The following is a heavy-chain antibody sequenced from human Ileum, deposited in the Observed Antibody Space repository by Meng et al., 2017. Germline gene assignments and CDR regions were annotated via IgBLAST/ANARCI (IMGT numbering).Heavy chain of an antibody. CDR3: ARSIMMIVLVLTVGVDY. D-gene: IGHD3-22*01. J-gene: IGHJ4*02. CDR1: GYTFTGYD. Sequence: ASVKVSCKASGYTFTGYDIHWVRQAPGQGLEWMGWINANSGGTNYAQKLQGRVTMTRDTSISTAYMELSRLRSDDTAVYYCARSIMMIVLVLTVGVDYWGQGTMVTVSS. V-gene: IGHV1-2*02. CDR2: INANSGGT.